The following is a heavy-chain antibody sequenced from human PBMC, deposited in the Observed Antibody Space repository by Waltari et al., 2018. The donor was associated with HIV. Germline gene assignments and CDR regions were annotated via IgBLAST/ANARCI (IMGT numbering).Heavy chain of an antibody. CDR1: GYTFSNYD. V-gene: IGHV1-8*01. D-gene: IGHD3-10*01. CDR2: MNPNSGAT. CDR3: ARTDRGVNGQEFDY. J-gene: IGHJ4*02. Sequence: QVQLVQSGAEVKKPGASVRVSCKASGYTFSNYDMNWVRQASGQGLEWMGWMNPNSGATGYAQNFQGRVSMTRSTSIRTAYMELSSLTSEDTAVYYCARTDRGVNGQEFDYWGQGTLVTVSS.